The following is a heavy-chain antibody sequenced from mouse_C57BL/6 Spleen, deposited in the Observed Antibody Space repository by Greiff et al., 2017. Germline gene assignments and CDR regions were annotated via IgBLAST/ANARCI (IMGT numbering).Heavy chain of an antibody. Sequence: QVQLQQSGAELMKPGASVKLSCKATGYTFTGYWIEWVKQRPGHGLEWIGEILPGSGSTNYNAKFKGKATFTADTSSNTAYMQLSSLTTEDSAIYYCARDYDAMDYWGQGTSVTVSS. CDR2: ILPGSGST. J-gene: IGHJ4*01. CDR1: GYTFTGYW. CDR3: ARDYDAMDY. V-gene: IGHV1-9*01.